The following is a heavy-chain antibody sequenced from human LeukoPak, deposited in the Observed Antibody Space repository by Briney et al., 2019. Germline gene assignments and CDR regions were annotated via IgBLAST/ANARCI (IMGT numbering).Heavy chain of an antibody. CDR1: GGTFSSYA. CDR2: IRPIFGTE. V-gene: IGHV1-69*05. J-gene: IGHJ6*03. CDR3: AREKYYSGYLGSYANYYYYYMDV. D-gene: IGHD5-12*01. Sequence: SVKLSCKASGGTFSSYAIRWVRQAPGQGLEWVGSIRPIFGTENYAETLQDRDKVTTDESTSTAYMELSSLRSEDTAVYYCAREKYYSGYLGSYANYYYYYMDVWGKGTTVTVPS.